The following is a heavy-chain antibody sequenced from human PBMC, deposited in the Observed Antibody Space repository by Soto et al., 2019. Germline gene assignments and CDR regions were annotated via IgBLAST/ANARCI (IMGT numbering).Heavy chain of an antibody. Sequence: ASVKVSCKASGYTFTGYYMHWVRQAPGQGLEWMGWINPNSGGTNYAQKFQGRVTMTRDTSISTAYMELSRLRSDDTAVYYCVQTLASGYSYGLIAPWGQGTLVTVSS. CDR3: VQTLASGYSYGLIAP. D-gene: IGHD5-18*01. CDR2: INPNSGGT. CDR1: GYTFTGYY. J-gene: IGHJ5*02. V-gene: IGHV1-2*02.